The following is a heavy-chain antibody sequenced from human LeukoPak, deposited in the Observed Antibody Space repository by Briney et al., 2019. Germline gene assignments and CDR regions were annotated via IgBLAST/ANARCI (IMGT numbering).Heavy chain of an antibody. CDR3: AKKDASDDSSGYYYYAFDI. Sequence: GGSLRLSCAASGFTFSTYAMSWVAQAPGKGLEWVSAIIGSGGSTYYADSVKGRFTISRDNSKNTLYLQMNSLRAEDTAVYYCAKKDASDDSSGYYYYAFDIWGQGTMVTVSS. D-gene: IGHD3-22*01. CDR1: GFTFSTYA. CDR2: IIGSGGST. V-gene: IGHV3-23*01. J-gene: IGHJ3*02.